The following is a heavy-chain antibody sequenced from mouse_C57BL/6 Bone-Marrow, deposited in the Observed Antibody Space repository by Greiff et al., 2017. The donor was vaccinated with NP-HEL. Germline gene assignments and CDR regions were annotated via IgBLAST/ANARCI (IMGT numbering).Heavy chain of an antibody. CDR1: GYTFTSYW. J-gene: IGHJ4*01. CDR3: ASRLLRYPYYYAMDY. Sequence: QVHVKQPGAELVKPGASVKVSCKASGYTFTSYWMHWVKQRPGQGLEWIGRIHPSDSDTNYNQKFKGKATLTVDKSSSTAYMQLSSLTSEDSAVYYCASRLLRYPYYYAMDYWGQGTSVTVSS. CDR2: IHPSDSDT. D-gene: IGHD1-1*01. V-gene: IGHV1-74*01.